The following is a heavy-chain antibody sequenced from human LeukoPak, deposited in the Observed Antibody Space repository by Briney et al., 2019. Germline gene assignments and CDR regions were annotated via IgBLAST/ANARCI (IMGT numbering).Heavy chain of an antibody. Sequence: PSETLSLTCTVSGGSISSYYWSWIRQPAGKGLEWIGYIYYSGSTNYNPSLKSRVTISVDTSKNQFSLKLSSVTAADTAVYYCASLRFLEWAVFDYWGQGTLVTVSS. J-gene: IGHJ4*02. V-gene: IGHV4-59*01. CDR3: ASLRFLEWAVFDY. CDR1: GGSISSYY. CDR2: IYYSGST. D-gene: IGHD3-3*01.